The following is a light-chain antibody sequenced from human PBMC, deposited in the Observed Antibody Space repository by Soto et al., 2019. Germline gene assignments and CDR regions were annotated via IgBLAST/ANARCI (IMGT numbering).Light chain of an antibody. Sequence: QSVLTQPPSASGSPGQSVAISCTGTSSDIGGYNYVSWYQIHPGKAPKLMIYEVNTRPSGVPDRLSGSNSGNTASLIVSGLQDEDEDDYYCSSYVGSSIRVVGERTKPTVL. CDR1: SSDIGGYNY. CDR3: SSYVGSSIRV. J-gene: IGLJ3*02. V-gene: IGLV2-8*01. CDR2: EVN.